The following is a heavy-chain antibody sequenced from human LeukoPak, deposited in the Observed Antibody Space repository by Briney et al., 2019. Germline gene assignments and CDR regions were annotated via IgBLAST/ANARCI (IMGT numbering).Heavy chain of an antibody. D-gene: IGHD6-13*01. CDR1: GFTFDDYA. Sequence: PGRSLRLSCAPSGFTFDDYAMHWVRQSPGKGLEWVSGISGNSGSIGYADSVKGRFTISRDNAKNSLYLQTNSLRAEDTALYYCAKSYSSSSKLPNFDYWGQGTLVTVSS. CDR3: AKSYSSSSKLPNFDY. V-gene: IGHV3-9*01. CDR2: ISGNSGSI. J-gene: IGHJ4*02.